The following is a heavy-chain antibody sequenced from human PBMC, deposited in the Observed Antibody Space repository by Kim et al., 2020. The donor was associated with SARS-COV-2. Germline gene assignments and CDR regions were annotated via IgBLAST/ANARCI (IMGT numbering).Heavy chain of an antibody. J-gene: IGHJ3*02. D-gene: IGHD6-19*01. V-gene: IGHV4-59*01. Sequence: SETLSLTCTVSGGSISTYYWSWIRQPPGKGLEWIANIYYSGSTNYNPSLKSRVTISVDTSKNQFSLKLSSVTPADTAVYYCARQYSSGWFDAFDIWGQGTMFTVSS. CDR1: GGSISTYY. CDR3: ARQYSSGWFDAFDI. CDR2: IYYSGST.